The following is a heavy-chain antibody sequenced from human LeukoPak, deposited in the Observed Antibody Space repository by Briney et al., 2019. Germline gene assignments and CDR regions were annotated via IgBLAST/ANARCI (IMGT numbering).Heavy chain of an antibody. Sequence: SETLSLTCTVSGGSISSSSYYWGWIRQPPGKGLEWIGSIYYSGSTYYNPSLKSRVTISVDKSKNQFSLKLSSVTAADTAVYYCARFRGIVGATKYYFDYWGQGTLVTVSS. CDR2: IYYSGST. V-gene: IGHV4-39*07. CDR1: GGSISSSSYY. J-gene: IGHJ4*02. D-gene: IGHD1-26*01. CDR3: ARFRGIVGATKYYFDY.